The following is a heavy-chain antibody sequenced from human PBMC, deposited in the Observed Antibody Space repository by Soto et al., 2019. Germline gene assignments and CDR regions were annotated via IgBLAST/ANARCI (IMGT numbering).Heavy chain of an antibody. Sequence: QVQLVESGGGVVQPGRSLRLSCAASGFTFSSYGMHWVRQAPGKGLEWVAVISYDGSNKYYADSVKGRFTISRDNSKNTLYLQMNSLRAEDTAVYYCASLFRGDNMIVVIVELDLCGRGSMVTVSS. D-gene: IGHD3-22*01. J-gene: IGHJ2*01. CDR2: ISYDGSNK. CDR1: GFTFSSYG. CDR3: ASLFRGDNMIVVIVELDL. V-gene: IGHV3-30*03.